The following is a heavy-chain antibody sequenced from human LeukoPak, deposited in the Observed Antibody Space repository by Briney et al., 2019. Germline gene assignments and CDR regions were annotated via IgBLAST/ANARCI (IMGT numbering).Heavy chain of an antibody. CDR1: GFTFSSYA. J-gene: IGHJ4*02. CDR3: ARGGPSNGYFDY. Sequence: GGSLRLSCAASGFTFSSYAMSWVRHAPGKGLEWVSGINWNGGSTGYADSVKGRFTISRDNAKHSLYLQMNSLRAEDTALYYCARGGPSNGYFDYWGQGTLVTVSS. CDR2: INWNGGST. D-gene: IGHD2-8*01. V-gene: IGHV3-20*04.